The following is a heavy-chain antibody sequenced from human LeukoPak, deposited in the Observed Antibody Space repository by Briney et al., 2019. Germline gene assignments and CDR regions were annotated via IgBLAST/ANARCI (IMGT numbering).Heavy chain of an antibody. CDR2: IYYTGYI. J-gene: IGHJ4*02. CDR3: ARETSITRSFDY. CDR1: GGSISSYY. Sequence: SETLSLTCTVSGGSISSYYWTWIRQHPGKGLEWIGNIYYTGYIDYNSSLKSRVTISLDTSENQFSLRLSSVTVADTAVYYCARETSITRSFDYWGQGTLVIVSS. V-gene: IGHV4-59*12. D-gene: IGHD1-20*01.